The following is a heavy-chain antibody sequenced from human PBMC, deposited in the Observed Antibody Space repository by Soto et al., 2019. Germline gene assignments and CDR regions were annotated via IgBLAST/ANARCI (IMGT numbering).Heavy chain of an antibody. Sequence: SVKVSCKASGGTFSSYAISWVRQAPGQGLEWMGGIIPIFGTANYAQKFQGRVTITADESTSTAYMELSSLRSEDTAVYFCASARYYYDSSGYYYRYFDYWGQGTLVTVSS. CDR1: GGTFSSYA. J-gene: IGHJ4*02. CDR2: IIPIFGTA. D-gene: IGHD3-22*01. CDR3: ASARYYYDSSGYYYRYFDY. V-gene: IGHV1-69*13.